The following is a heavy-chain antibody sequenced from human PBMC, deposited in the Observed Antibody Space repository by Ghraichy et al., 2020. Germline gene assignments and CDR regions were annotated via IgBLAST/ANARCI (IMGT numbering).Heavy chain of an antibody. Sequence: SETLSLTCTVSGDSVSSSSYYWGWIRQPPGKGLEWITSIYFTGTTYYNPSLKCRVTMSVDTSTNQFSLRLTSVTAADTAVYYCARGRRPQSGSYPDAFDIWVQVTMITV. CDR1: GDSVSSSSYY. V-gene: IGHV4-39*07. D-gene: IGHD2-15*01. J-gene: IGHJ3*02. CDR2: IYFTGTT. CDR3: ARGRRPQSGSYPDAFDI.